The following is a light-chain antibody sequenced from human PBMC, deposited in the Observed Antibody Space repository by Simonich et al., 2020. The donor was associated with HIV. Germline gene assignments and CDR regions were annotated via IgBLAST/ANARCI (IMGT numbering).Light chain of an antibody. Sequence: QSALTQPRSVSGSPGQSVTISCTGTSSDVGGYNYVSWYQQHPGKAPKLIIYDVTKRPSGVPDRFSGSKSGNTASLTISGLQAEDESDYYCCSYAGACTGIFGGGTKVTVL. CDR3: CSYAGACTGI. CDR1: SSDVGGYNY. CDR2: DVT. V-gene: IGLV2-11*01. J-gene: IGLJ2*01.